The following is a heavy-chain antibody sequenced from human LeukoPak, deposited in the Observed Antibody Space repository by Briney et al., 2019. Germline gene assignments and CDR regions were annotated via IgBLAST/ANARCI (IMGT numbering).Heavy chain of an antibody. CDR2: IYYTGNT. CDR3: ARLKYESSGYYLIDY. J-gene: IGHJ4*02. CDR1: GGSIRTYY. Sequence: SETLSLTCTVAGGSIRTYYWSGIRQPPGKGLEWVGFIYYTGNTNYTPSLKSRVTMSVDASKNQFSLKLSSATAADTAVYSCARLKYESSGYYLIDYWGQGTLVTVSS. V-gene: IGHV4-59*01. D-gene: IGHD3-22*01.